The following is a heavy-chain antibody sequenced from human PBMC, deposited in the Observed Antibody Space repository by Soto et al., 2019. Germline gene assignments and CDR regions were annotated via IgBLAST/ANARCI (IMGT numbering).Heavy chain of an antibody. D-gene: IGHD3-10*01. CDR2: INPSGGST. J-gene: IGHJ4*02. Sequence: VASVKVSCKASGYTFTSYYMHWVRQAPGQGLEWMGIINPSGGSTSYAQKFQGRVTMTRDTSTSTVYMELSSLRSEDTAVYYCARDLALTHTNRPYYGSGSYSSHLLDYWGQGTLVTVSS. V-gene: IGHV1-46*01. CDR3: ARDLALTHTNRPYYGSGSYSSHLLDY. CDR1: GYTFTSYY.